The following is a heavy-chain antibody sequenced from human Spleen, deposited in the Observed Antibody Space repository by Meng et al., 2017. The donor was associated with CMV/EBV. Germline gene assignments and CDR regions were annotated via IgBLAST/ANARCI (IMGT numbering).Heavy chain of an antibody. Sequence: QVQLQESGPGLVKPSGTLSLTCAVSGCSISSSNLWTWVRQVPGKGLEWIGEIYQSGSTNYNPSLKSRVTISADKFKNQFSLKLGSVTAADTAVYYCARIERRRILKYCGSDCSTTDYWGQGTLVTVSS. CDR2: IYQSGST. J-gene: IGHJ4*02. V-gene: IGHV4-4*02. D-gene: IGHD2-21*02. CDR1: GCSISSSNL. CDR3: ARIERRRILKYCGSDCSTTDY.